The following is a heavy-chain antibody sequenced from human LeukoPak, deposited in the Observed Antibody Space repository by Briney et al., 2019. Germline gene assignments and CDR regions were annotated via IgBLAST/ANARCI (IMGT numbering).Heavy chain of an antibody. CDR3: ARVGCCGGSCFDY. D-gene: IGHD2-15*01. J-gene: IGHJ4*02. V-gene: IGHV3-7*03. Sequence: PGGSLRLSCAASGFTFSSYWMSWVRQAPGKGLEWVANIKQDGSEKYYVDSVKGRFTISRDNAKNSLYLQMNSLRAEDTAVYYCARVGCCGGSCFDYWGQGTLVTVSS. CDR2: IKQDGSEK. CDR1: GFTFSSYW.